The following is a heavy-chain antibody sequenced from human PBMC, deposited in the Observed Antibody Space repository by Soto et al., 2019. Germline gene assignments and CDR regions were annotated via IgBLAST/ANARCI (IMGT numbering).Heavy chain of an antibody. V-gene: IGHV1-8*01. D-gene: IGHD3-3*01. CDR1: GYTFTSYD. J-gene: IGHJ4*02. CDR2: MNPYSGNT. Sequence: QVQLVQSGAEVKKPGASVKVSCKASGYTFTSYDINWVRQATGQGLEWMGWMNPYSGNTGYAQKFQGRLTMTRNTSISTAYMELNSLRSEDTAVYNCARFVHDSAFWGQGTLVTVSS. CDR3: ARFVHDSAF.